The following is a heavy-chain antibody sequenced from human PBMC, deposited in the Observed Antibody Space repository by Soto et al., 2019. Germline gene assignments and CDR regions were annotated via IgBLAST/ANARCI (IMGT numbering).Heavy chain of an antibody. CDR2: IFHSGST. CDR3: AHRPIVGAAI. D-gene: IGHD1-26*01. Sequence: QVQLQESGPGLVKPSGTLSLTCAVFGGSISNSNWWPWVRQPPGKGLDWIGEIFHSGSTNYNSSLMGRVTISVDQANNQFSLKLSSVTAADTAVYYCAHRPIVGAAIWGQGTLVTVSS. J-gene: IGHJ4*02. CDR1: GGSISNSNW. V-gene: IGHV4-4*02.